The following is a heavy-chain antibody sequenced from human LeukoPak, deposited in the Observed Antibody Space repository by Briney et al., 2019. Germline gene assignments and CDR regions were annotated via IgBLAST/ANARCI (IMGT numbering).Heavy chain of an antibody. Sequence: ASVKVSCKASGYTFINYGITWVRQAPGQGLKCMGWISGYNGNTNYAQKFQGRVTMTTDRSTTTAYMELRNLISDDTAVYYCARGGIVGAFIDYWGQGTLVIVSS. V-gene: IGHV1-18*01. CDR3: ARGGIVGAFIDY. J-gene: IGHJ4*02. CDR1: GYTFINYG. CDR2: ISGYNGNT. D-gene: IGHD1-26*01.